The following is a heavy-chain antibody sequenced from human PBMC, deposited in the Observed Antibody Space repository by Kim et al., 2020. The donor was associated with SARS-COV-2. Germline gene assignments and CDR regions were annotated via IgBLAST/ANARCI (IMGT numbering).Heavy chain of an antibody. CDR2: INAGNGNT. CDR1: GYTFTNYA. D-gene: IGHD3-22*01. Sequence: ASVKVSCKASGYTFTNYAIHWVRQAPGQRLEWMGWINAGNGNTKYSQKFQGRVTITRDTSASTAYMELSSLRSEDTAVFSCARGIDNGGYYYFDYWGQGTLVTVSS. J-gene: IGHJ4*02. V-gene: IGHV1-3*01. CDR3: ARGIDNGGYYYFDY.